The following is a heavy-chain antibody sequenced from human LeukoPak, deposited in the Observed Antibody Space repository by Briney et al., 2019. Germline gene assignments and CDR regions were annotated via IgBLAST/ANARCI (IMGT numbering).Heavy chain of an antibody. CDR1: GYTFTGYY. Sequence: ASVKVSCKASGYTFTGYYIHWVRQAPGQGLEWMGWINPNSGGTDYAQKFQGRVTMTRDTSISTAYMELSRLSSDDTAVYYCARAQYFDWLSVYWGQRTLVTVSS. CDR2: INPNSGGT. V-gene: IGHV1-2*02. J-gene: IGHJ4*02. D-gene: IGHD3-9*01. CDR3: ARAQYFDWLSVY.